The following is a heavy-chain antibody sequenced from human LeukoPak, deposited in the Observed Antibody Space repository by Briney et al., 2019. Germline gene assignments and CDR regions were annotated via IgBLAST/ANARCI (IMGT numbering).Heavy chain of an antibody. CDR3: AKDHSSPPLEQQLAYDAFDI. CDR2: ISGSGGST. Sequence: GGSLRLSCAASGFTFRSYAMSWVRHAPGKGREWVSAISGSGGSTYYADSVKGRFTISRDNSKNTLYLQMNSLRAEDTAVYYCAKDHSSPPLEQQLAYDAFDIWGQGTMVTVSS. CDR1: GFTFRSYA. V-gene: IGHV3-23*01. J-gene: IGHJ3*02. D-gene: IGHD6-13*01.